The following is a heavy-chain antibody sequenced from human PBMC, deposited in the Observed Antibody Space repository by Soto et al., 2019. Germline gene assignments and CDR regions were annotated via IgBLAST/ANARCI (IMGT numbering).Heavy chain of an antibody. CDR3: AKDRQPDGRWTIDS. CDR2: IKPDGSEK. V-gene: IGHV3-7*01. D-gene: IGHD1-1*01. J-gene: IGHJ4*02. Sequence: PVWSLRLSCSASLFIFSGYWMYLVLHSPVKLLEWVANIKPDGSEKFYVDSVKGRFTISRDNAKDSLYLQMNSLRAEDTALYYCAKDRQPDGRWTIDSWGQGAQVTVSS. CDR1: LFIFSGYW.